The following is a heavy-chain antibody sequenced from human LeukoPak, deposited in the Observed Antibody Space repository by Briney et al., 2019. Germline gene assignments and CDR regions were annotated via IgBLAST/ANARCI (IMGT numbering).Heavy chain of an antibody. CDR2: ISWNSGSI. CDR1: GFTFDDYA. V-gene: IGHV3-9*01. D-gene: IGHD6-6*01. J-gene: IGHJ4*02. CDR3: AKDIIGLAARPYFDY. Sequence: SLRLSCAASGFTFDDYAMHWVRQAPGKGLEWVSGISWNSGSIGYADSVKGRFTISRDNAKNSLYLQMNSLRAEDTALYYCAKDIIGLAARPYFDYWGQGTLVTVSS.